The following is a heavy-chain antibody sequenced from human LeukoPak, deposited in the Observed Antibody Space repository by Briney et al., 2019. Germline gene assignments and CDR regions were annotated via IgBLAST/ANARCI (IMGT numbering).Heavy chain of an antibody. CDR1: GYTFTSYG. V-gene: IGHV1-18*01. D-gene: IGHD2-15*01. J-gene: IGHJ5*02. CDR2: ISAYNGNT. Sequence: EASVKVSFKASGYTFTSYGISWVRQAPGQGLEWMGWISAYNGNTNYAQKLQGRVTMTTDTSTSTAYMELRSLRSDDTAVYYCAREVVAATDNWFDPWGQGTLVTVSS. CDR3: AREVVAATDNWFDP.